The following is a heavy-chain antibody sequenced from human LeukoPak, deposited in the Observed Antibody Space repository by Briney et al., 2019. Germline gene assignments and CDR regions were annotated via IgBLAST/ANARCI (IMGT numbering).Heavy chain of an antibody. Sequence: PSETLSLTCTVSGGSISSYYWSWIRQPPGKGLEWIGYIYYSGGTNYNPSLKSRVTISVDTSKNQFSLKLSSVTAADTAVYYCAREAMMGHTTFDYWGQGTLVTVSS. D-gene: IGHD3-22*01. CDR3: AREAMMGHTTFDY. V-gene: IGHV4-59*01. CDR1: GGSISSYY. CDR2: IYYSGGT. J-gene: IGHJ4*02.